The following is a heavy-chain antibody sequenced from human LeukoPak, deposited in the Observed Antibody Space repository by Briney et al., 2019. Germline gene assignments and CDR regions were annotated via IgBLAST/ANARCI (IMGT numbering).Heavy chain of an antibody. CDR3: ARETNCLCGGVLGY. V-gene: IGHV3-33*08. CDR2: IWYDGSNK. D-gene: IGHD2-21*01. J-gene: IGHJ4*02. Sequence: GGSLRLSCAAYGVTFTSYGLHSVRQAPGKGLEWVAVIWYDGSNKYYADSVKGRFTISRDNSKNTVYLQMNSMIAEGTAVTYCARETNCLCGGVLGYCGQGTLVTVSS. CDR1: GVTFTSYG.